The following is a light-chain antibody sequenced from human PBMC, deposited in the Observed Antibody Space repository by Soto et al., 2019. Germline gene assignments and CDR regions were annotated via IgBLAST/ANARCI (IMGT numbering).Light chain of an antibody. CDR1: QSVSSN. CDR3: QQYNNWPPIT. V-gene: IGKV3-15*01. J-gene: IGKJ5*01. CDR2: GAS. Sequence: EIVMTQYPATLSVSPGERDTLSCRASQSVSSNLAWYQQKPGQAPRLLIYGASTRATGIPARFSGSWSGTEFTLTISSLQSEDFAVYDCQQYNNWPPITFGQGTRLEI.